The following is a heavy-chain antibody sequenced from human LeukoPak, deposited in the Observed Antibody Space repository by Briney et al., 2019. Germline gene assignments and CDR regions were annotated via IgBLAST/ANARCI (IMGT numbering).Heavy chain of an antibody. D-gene: IGHD5-18*01. Sequence: SGTLPLTCVVSGGSISSGTWWIWIRRPPGKGLEWIGEIYHSGSTDYNPSLKSRVTISVDKSKNQFSLRLSSVTAADTAVYYCARDTAMGTRTLDIWGQGTMVTVSS. J-gene: IGHJ3*02. V-gene: IGHV4-4*02. CDR2: IYHSGST. CDR3: ARDTAMGTRTLDI. CDR1: GGSISSGTW.